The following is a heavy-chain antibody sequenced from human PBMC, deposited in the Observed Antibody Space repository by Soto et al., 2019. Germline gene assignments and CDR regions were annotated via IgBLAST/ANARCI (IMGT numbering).Heavy chain of an antibody. V-gene: IGHV3-7*05. CDR2: INNDESKT. CDR3: ARDVSPGSGPVYCDAFDI. D-gene: IGHD6-25*01. CDR1: GFTFSDYW. J-gene: IGHJ3*02. Sequence: EVQLVESGGGLVQPGGSLRLSCSASGFTFSDYWMPWVRQAPGKGLVWVSNINNDESKTSYLDSVKGRFTVSRDNAKNTLYLQMDSLRAEDTAIYYCARDVSPGSGPVYCDAFDIGGQGTVVTVSS.